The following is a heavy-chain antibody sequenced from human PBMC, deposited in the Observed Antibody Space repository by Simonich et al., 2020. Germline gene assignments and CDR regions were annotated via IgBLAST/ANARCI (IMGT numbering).Heavy chain of an antibody. CDR3: ARATRIAAAGYFDY. J-gene: IGHJ4*02. CDR1: GYSISSGYY. D-gene: IGHD6-13*01. CDR2: IYHCGRT. Sequence: QVQLQESGPGLVKPSETLSLTCAVSGYSISSGYYWGWIRQPPGKGLEWIGSIYHCGRTYYNPSLKSRVTISVDTSKNQFSLKLSSVTAADTAVYYCARATRIAAAGYFDYWGQGTLVTVSS. V-gene: IGHV4-38-2*01.